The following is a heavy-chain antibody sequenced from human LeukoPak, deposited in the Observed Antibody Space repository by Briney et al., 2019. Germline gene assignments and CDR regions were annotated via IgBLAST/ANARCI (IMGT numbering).Heavy chain of an antibody. CDR2: IYSSGGT. CDR3: ARSSSYTGHLGW. D-gene: IGHD6-19*01. J-gene: IGHJ4*02. CDR1: VGSISSYY. V-gene: IGHV4-59*08. Sequence: PETLSLTRTVSVGSISSYYWSWIRQPPGKGLGWIGYIYSSGGTNYKPPLTSRVTISVKTSKKHFSLNLTSVCPPHTPVFYFARSSSYTGHLGWWGQGTLVTVSS.